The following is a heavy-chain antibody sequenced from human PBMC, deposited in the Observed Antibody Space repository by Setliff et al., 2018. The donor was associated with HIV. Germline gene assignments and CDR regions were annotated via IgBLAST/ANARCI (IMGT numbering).Heavy chain of an antibody. CDR2: VYHTGCT. CDR1: GYSMSSGYY. Sequence: LSLTCGVSGYSMSSGYYWGWIRQPPGKGLEWIGNVYHTGCTYYNPSLKSRVTISVDTSKNQFSLKLSSVIAADTAVYYCARHAAGPDGPFDYWGQGTLVTVSS. V-gene: IGHV4-38-2*01. CDR3: ARHAAGPDGPFDY. D-gene: IGHD2-2*01. J-gene: IGHJ4*02.